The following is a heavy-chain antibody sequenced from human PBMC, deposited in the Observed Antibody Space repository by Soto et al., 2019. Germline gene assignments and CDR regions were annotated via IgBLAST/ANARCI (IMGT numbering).Heavy chain of an antibody. Sequence: GGSLRLSCAASGFTFSDYYMSWIRQAPGKGLEWVSYISSSGSTIYYADSVKGRFTISRDNAKNSLYLQMNSLRAEETAVYYCARDLQAEMYNWNSRPNLFQHWGQGTLVTVSS. CDR1: GFTFSDYY. D-gene: IGHD1-7*01. V-gene: IGHV3-11*01. J-gene: IGHJ1*01. CDR2: ISSSGSTI. CDR3: ARDLQAEMYNWNSRPNLFQH.